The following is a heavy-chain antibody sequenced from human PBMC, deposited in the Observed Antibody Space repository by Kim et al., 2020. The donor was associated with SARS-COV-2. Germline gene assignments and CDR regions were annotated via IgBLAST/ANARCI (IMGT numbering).Heavy chain of an antibody. J-gene: IGHJ5*02. CDR3: ARAYFDWWFAP. V-gene: IGHV4-30-4*01. CDR2: IHYTGST. CDR1: DDYTRSGDYY. D-gene: IGHD3-9*01. Sequence: SETLSLTCTVSDDYTRSGDYYWSWIRQPPGKGLEWIGNIHYTGSTRYNPSLKSRFTLSIDTSRNLFSLTLTSVTAADTAVYYCARAYFDWWFAPWGQGAPVTVSS.